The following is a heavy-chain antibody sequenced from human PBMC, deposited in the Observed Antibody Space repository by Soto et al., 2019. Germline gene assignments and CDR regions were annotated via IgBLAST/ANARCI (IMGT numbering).Heavy chain of an antibody. V-gene: IGHV3-23*01. CDR3: AKSFPDIVVVPAAIIDY. J-gene: IGHJ4*02. D-gene: IGHD2-2*01. Sequence: GSLRLSCAASGFTFSSYAMSCVRQAPGKGLEWVSAISGSGGSTYYADSVKGRFTISRDNSKNTLYLQMNSLRAEDTAVYYCAKSFPDIVVVPAAIIDYWGQGTLVTVSS. CDR1: GFTFSSYA. CDR2: ISGSGGST.